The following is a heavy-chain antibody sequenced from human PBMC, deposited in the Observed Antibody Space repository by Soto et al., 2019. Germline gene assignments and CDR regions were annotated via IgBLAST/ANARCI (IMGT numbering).Heavy chain of an antibody. Sequence: QVQLVQSGAEVKKPGASVKVSCKASGYTFTSYDINWVRQATGQGLEWMGWMNPNSGNTGYAQKFQGRVTMTRNTSISTAYMELSSLRSEDTAVYYCARVRNRDSSGYYRVRYWGQGTLVTVSS. CDR3: ARVRNRDSSGYYRVRY. D-gene: IGHD3-22*01. CDR1: GYTFTSYD. J-gene: IGHJ4*02. V-gene: IGHV1-8*01. CDR2: MNPNSGNT.